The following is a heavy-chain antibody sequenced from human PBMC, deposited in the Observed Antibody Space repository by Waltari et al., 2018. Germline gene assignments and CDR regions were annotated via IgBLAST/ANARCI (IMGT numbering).Heavy chain of an antibody. D-gene: IGHD3-22*01. V-gene: IGHV3-30*04. Sequence: QVQLVESGGGVVQPGRSLKLSCAASGFSFSSYAMHWVRHAPGKGLEWVALISYGGTNKFYADSVKGRFTISRDNSKNTLYLQMNSLRAEDTALYYCAREGTFYYDSSDSSYDDYFDYWGQGTLVTVSS. CDR2: ISYGGTNK. CDR1: GFSFSSYA. CDR3: AREGTFYYDSSDSSYDDYFDY. J-gene: IGHJ4*02.